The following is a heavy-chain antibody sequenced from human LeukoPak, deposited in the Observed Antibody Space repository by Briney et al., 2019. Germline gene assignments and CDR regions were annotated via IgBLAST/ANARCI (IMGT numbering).Heavy chain of an antibody. J-gene: IGHJ4*02. V-gene: IGHV3-30-3*01. D-gene: IGHD3-16*02. Sequence: GRSLRLSCAASGFTLSSYAMHWVRQAPGKGLEWVAVISYDGSNKYYADSVKGRFTISRDNSKNTLYLQMNSLRAEDTAVYYCASIPPAIYDYVWGSYRHVVDYWGQGTLVTVSS. CDR3: ASIPPAIYDYVWGSYRHVVDY. CDR1: GFTLSSYA. CDR2: ISYDGSNK.